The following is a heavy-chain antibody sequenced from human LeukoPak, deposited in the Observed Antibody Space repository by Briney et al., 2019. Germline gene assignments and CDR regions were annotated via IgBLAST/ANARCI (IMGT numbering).Heavy chain of an antibody. CDR1: GYTCTSYG. V-gene: IGHV1-18*01. D-gene: IGHD1-1*01. CDR2: INAYNGNT. Sequence: ASVKVSCKASGYTCTSYGFSWVRQAPGQGLEWMGWINAYNGNTNYAQKLQGRVTMTTDTSTSTAYMELRSLRFDDTAVYYCARRQGTTLSFDYRGQGTLVTVSS. CDR3: ARRQGTTLSFDY. J-gene: IGHJ4*02.